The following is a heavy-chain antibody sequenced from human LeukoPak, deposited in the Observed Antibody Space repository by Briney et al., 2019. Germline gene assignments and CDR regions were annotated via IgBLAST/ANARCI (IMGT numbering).Heavy chain of an antibody. CDR2: IIPILGTA. CDR3: ARDDYDENYYYYMDV. D-gene: IGHD4-17*01. Sequence: SVKVSCKASGGTFSSYAISWVRQAPGQGLEWMGGIIPILGTANYAQKFQGRVTITADESTSTAYMELSSLRSEDTAVYYCARDDYDENYYYYMDVWGKGTTVTVSS. J-gene: IGHJ6*03. CDR1: GGTFSSYA. V-gene: IGHV1-69*13.